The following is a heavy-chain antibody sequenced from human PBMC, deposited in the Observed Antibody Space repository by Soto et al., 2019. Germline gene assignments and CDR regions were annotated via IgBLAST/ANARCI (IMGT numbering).Heavy chain of an antibody. V-gene: IGHV5-51*01. J-gene: IGHJ6*02. Sequence: PGESLKISCKGSGTSFTSYWIGGVLQRPGKGLEWMGIIYPGDSDTRYSPSFQGQVTISADKSIRTAYLQWSSLKAPDTAMYHCACRSDVYYYYGMDVWGQGTTVTVSS. CDR1: GTSFTSYW. CDR2: IYPGDSDT. CDR3: ACRSDVYYYYGMDV.